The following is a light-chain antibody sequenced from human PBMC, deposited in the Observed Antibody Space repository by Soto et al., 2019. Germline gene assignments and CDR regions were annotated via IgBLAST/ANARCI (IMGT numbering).Light chain of an antibody. CDR2: GAS. V-gene: IGKV3D-15*01. CDR1: QSVSGN. Sequence: EIVMTQSPATLSLSPGERATLSCRASQSVSGNLVWYQQKPGQAPRLLIYGASTRATGIPARFSGSGSGTDFTLTISSLQAEDFAVYYCQQYNNWPPTFGQGTKVEIK. J-gene: IGKJ1*01. CDR3: QQYNNWPPT.